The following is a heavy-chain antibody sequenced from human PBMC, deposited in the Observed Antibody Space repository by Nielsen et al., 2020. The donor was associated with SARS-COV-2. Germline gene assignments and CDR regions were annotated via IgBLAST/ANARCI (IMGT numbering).Heavy chain of an antibody. V-gene: IGHV1-18*01. CDR3: ARGLGRGAIPDY. CDR1: GYTFANYP. CDR2: ISTYNGDT. J-gene: IGHJ4*02. Sequence: ASVKVSCKASGYTFANYPITWVRQAPGQGLQFMGWISTYNGDTDYAQNLRDRVTMTTDTSTATAYMELRSLTSDDTAVYYCARGLGRGAIPDYWGQGTLVTVSS. D-gene: IGHD3-10*01.